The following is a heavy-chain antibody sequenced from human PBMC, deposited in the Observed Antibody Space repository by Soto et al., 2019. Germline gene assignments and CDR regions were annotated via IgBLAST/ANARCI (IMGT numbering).Heavy chain of an antibody. V-gene: IGHV1-24*01. CDR2: FDPEDGET. CDR3: ATPDSSGWAFDY. J-gene: IGHJ4*02. Sequence: VASVKVSCKVSGYTLTELSMHWVRQAPGKGLEWMGGFDPEDGETIYAQKFQGRVTMTEDTSTDTAYMELSSLRSEDTAVYYCATPDSSGWAFDYWGQGTLVTVSS. D-gene: IGHD6-19*01. CDR1: GYTLTELS.